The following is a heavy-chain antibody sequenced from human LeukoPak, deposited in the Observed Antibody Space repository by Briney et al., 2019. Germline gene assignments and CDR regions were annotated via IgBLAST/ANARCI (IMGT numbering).Heavy chain of an antibody. D-gene: IGHD1-14*01. J-gene: IGHJ3*02. CDR2: IYYSGST. CDR1: GGSVSSGSYY. Sequence: PSETLSLTCTVSGGSVSSGSYYWSWIRQPPGKGLEWIGYIYYSGSTNYNPSLKSRVTISVDTSKNQFSLKLRSVTAADTAVYYCARELVPEAFDIWGQGTMVTVSS. CDR3: ARELVPEAFDI. V-gene: IGHV4-61*01.